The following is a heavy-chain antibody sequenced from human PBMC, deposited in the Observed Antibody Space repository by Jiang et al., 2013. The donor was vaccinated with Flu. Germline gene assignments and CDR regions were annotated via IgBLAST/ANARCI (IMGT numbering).Heavy chain of an antibody. CDR3: ARASLLRYFDSGYPYFDY. CDR1: GFTFSSHS. D-gene: IGHD3-9*01. J-gene: IGHJ4*02. Sequence: QLVESGGGLVQPGGSLRLSCAASGFTFSSHSMNWVRQAPGKGLEWVSYISSSSSTIYYADPVKGRFTIPRDNAKNSLYLQMNSLRDEDTAVYYCARASLLRYFDSGYPYFDYWGQGTLVTVSS. V-gene: IGHV3-48*02. CDR2: ISSSSSTI.